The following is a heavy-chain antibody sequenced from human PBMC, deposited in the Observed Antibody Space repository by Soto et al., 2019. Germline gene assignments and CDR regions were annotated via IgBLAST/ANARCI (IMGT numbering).Heavy chain of an antibody. CDR2: IIPMLGVR. Sequence: QVQLVQSGAEVKKPGSSVKVSCKDSGGTFNTYSMFWVRQAPGQGLEWMGRIIPMLGVRNHAQRFQDRVTITADKSTATVHMELSSLRSEDTALYYCTIGSWSGEVFDIWGQGTMVTVSS. J-gene: IGHJ3*02. CDR3: TIGSWSGEVFDI. V-gene: IGHV1-69*02. D-gene: IGHD2-21*01. CDR1: GGTFNTYS.